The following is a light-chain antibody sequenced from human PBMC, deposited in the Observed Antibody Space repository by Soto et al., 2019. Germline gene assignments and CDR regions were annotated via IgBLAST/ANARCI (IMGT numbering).Light chain of an antibody. CDR3: QQYIDSPRT. CDR2: GVS. J-gene: IGKJ1*01. Sequence: EIILTQSPGTLALSPGDGATLSCRASQTVNRNYLAWYHQRPGQPPRLLTYGVSNRASGVPDRFSGDGSGTEFTLTIGRLDPDDFGVYYCQQYIDSPRTFGQGTRVEVK. V-gene: IGKV3-20*01. CDR1: QTVNRNY.